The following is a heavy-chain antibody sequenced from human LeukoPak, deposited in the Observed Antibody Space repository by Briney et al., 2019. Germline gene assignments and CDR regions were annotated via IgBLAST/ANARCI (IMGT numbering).Heavy chain of an antibody. CDR3: ATGGQSLLFLDY. CDR2: INPNSGGT. Sequence: ASVKVSCKASGYTFTGYYMHWVRHAPGQGLEWMGWINPNSGGTNYAQKFQGRVTMTRDTSISTAYMELSGLRSDESAVDYCATGGQSLLFLDYWSQVTLVTVSS. J-gene: IGHJ4*02. V-gene: IGHV1-2*02. D-gene: IGHD3-3*01. CDR1: GYTFTGYY.